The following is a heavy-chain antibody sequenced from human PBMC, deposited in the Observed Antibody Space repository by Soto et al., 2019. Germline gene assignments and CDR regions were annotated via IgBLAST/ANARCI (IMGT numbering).Heavy chain of an antibody. CDR2: IYYSGST. D-gene: IGHD6-13*01. CDR3: ARLPSSPPGWFDP. Sequence: QLLESGPGLVKPSETLSLTCTVSGGSISSSSYYWGWIRQPPGKGLEWIGSIYYSGSTYYNPSLKSRVTISVDTSKNQFSLKLSSVTAADTAVYYCARLPSSPPGWFDPWGQGTLVTVSS. CDR1: GGSISSSSYY. J-gene: IGHJ5*02. V-gene: IGHV4-39*01.